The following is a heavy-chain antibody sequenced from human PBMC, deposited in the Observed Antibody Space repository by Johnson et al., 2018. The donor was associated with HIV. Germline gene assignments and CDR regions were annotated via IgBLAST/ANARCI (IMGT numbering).Heavy chain of an antibody. V-gene: IGHV3-49*04. CDR1: GFTFPGYA. CDR3: TRDAGVVTPPTDPTDAFDI. CDR2: IRSKTYGGTI. J-gene: IGHJ3*02. D-gene: IGHD2-21*02. Sequence: EVQLVESGGGVVQPGRSLRLSCTASGFTFPGYAMNWVRQAPGKALEWVGFIRSKTYGGTIEYAASVKGRFTISRDDSKSIAYLQMNRLKSDDTAVYYCTRDAGVVTPPTDPTDAFDIWGQGTMVTVSS.